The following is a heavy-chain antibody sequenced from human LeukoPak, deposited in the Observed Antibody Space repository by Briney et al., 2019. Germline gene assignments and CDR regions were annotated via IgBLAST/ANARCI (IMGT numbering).Heavy chain of an antibody. V-gene: IGHV3-33*01. J-gene: IGHJ4*02. CDR3: ARDLSSGYYFDY. Sequence: PGGSLRLSCAASGFTFSNFGMHWVRQAPGKGLEWVAVIWYDGSDKYYADSLKGRFTISRDNSKNTLYLQINSLRAEDTAVYYCARDLSSGYYFDYWGQGTLVTVSS. D-gene: IGHD6-19*01. CDR1: GFTFSNFG. CDR2: IWYDGSDK.